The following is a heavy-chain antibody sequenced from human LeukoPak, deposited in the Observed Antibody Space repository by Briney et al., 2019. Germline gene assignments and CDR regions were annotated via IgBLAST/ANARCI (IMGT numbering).Heavy chain of an antibody. CDR3: ARDHSSSRVYLFAY. Sequence: GASVKVSCKASGYTFTSYGISWVRQAPGQGLEWMGWISAYNGNTNYAQRLQGRVTMTTDTSTSTAYMELRSLRSDDTAVYYCARDHSSSRVYLFAYWGQGTLVTVSS. D-gene: IGHD6-6*01. CDR1: GYTFTSYG. V-gene: IGHV1-18*01. J-gene: IGHJ4*02. CDR2: ISAYNGNT.